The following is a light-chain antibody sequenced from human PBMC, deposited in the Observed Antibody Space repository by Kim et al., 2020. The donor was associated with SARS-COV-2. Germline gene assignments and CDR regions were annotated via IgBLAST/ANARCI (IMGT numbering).Light chain of an antibody. Sequence: EIVLTQSPATLSLSPGERAALSCRASQSVRTILVWYQQKPGQAPRLLFYDASNRATGIPPRFSASGSGTDFTLIISSLEPEDFAVYYCQHRTSWPLAFGGGTKVDIK. CDR2: DAS. V-gene: IGKV3-11*01. CDR3: QHRTSWPLA. CDR1: QSVRTI. J-gene: IGKJ4*01.